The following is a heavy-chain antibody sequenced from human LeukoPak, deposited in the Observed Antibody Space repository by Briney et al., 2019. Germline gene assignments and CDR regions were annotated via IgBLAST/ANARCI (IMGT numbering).Heavy chain of an antibody. CDR2: ISDSGANT. CDR3: ARAKRNGFDI. J-gene: IGHJ3*02. CDR1: GFTFSSYS. V-gene: IGHV3-23*01. Sequence: GGSLRLSCAASGFTFSSYSMSWVRQAPGKGLEWVSIISDSGANTYYADSVRGRFTIPRDNSKNTLYLQMNSLRAEDTAVYYCARAKRNGFDIWGQGTMVTVSS.